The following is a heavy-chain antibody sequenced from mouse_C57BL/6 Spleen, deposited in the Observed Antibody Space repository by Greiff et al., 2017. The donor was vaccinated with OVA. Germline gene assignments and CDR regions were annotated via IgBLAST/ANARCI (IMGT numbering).Heavy chain of an antibody. J-gene: IGHJ3*01. CDR3: ARKDDGYGDACFAY. V-gene: IGHV2-2*01. D-gene: IGHD2-3*01. Sequence: VKLQESGPGLVQPSQSLSITCTVSGFSLTSYGVHWVRQSPGKGLEWLGVIWSGGSTDYNAAFISRLSISKDNSKSQVFFKMNSLQADDTAIYYCARKDDGYGDACFAYWGQGTLVTVSA. CDR1: GFSLTSYG. CDR2: IWSGGST.